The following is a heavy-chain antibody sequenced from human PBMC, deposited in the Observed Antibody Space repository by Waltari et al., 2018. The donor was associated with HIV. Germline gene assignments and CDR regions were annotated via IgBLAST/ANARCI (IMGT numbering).Heavy chain of an antibody. J-gene: IGHJ3*01. Sequence: EVQLVESGGGAVQPGGSLRLSCVASRFTFSNYELNWDRQAPGKDLEWISYISGCGSTIYDSDSVKGRFTLSRDNAENSLYLRMNYLTAEDTAIYYCARDGHHGVTKRGNAFDLWGQGTMVTVSP. CDR1: RFTFSNYE. D-gene: IGHD2-21*02. V-gene: IGHV3-48*03. CDR3: ARDGHHGVTKRGNAFDL. CDR2: ISGCGSTI.